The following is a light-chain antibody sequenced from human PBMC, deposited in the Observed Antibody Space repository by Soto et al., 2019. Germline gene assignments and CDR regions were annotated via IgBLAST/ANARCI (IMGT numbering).Light chain of an antibody. Sequence: QAVVTQPPSVSGAPGQRVTISCTGSSSNLGANYDVHWYQQFPGTAPKLLIYGNNNRPSGVPDRFSGSKSGTSASLAITGLQAEDGADYYCQSFDTRLNSVVFGGGTKLTVL. V-gene: IGLV1-40*01. CDR1: SSNLGANYD. CDR3: QSFDTRLNSVV. CDR2: GNN. J-gene: IGLJ2*01.